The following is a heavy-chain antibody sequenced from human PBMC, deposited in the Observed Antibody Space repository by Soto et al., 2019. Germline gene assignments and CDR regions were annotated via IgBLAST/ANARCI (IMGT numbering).Heavy chain of an antibody. CDR1: GDSISSSSYY. Sequence: SETLSLTCTVSGDSISSSSYYWDWIRQPPGKGLEWIGSIYYSGSTYYNPSLKSRVTISVDTSKNQFSLKLSSVTAADTAVYYCASRYGDNDYWGQGTLVTVSS. CDR2: IYYSGST. CDR3: ASRYGDNDY. V-gene: IGHV4-39*01. D-gene: IGHD4-17*01. J-gene: IGHJ4*02.